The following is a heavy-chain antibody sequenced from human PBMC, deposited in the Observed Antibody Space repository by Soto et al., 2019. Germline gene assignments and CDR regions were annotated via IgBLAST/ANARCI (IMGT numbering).Heavy chain of an antibody. CDR2: FSGSGGST. Sequence: EVQLLESGGGLAQPGGSLRLSCAASGFTFSSYAMSWVRQAPGKGLEWVSAFSGSGGSTYHADSVKGRFTISRDNSKNTLYLQMNRLRAEDTAVYYCARADYYGSGSYLFDYWGQGTLVTVSS. CDR3: ARADYYGSGSYLFDY. V-gene: IGHV3-23*01. CDR1: GFTFSSYA. D-gene: IGHD3-10*01. J-gene: IGHJ4*02.